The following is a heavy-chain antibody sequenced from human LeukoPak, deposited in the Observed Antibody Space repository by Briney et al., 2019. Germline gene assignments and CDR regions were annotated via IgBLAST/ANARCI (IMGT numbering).Heavy chain of an antibody. V-gene: IGHV3-11*04. Sequence: GGSLRLSCAASGFTFSDYYMSWIRQAPGKGLEWVSYISSSGSTIYYADSVKGRFTISRDNAKNSLYLQMNSLRAEDTAVYYCARSRPVDSSGYYAPYYYYYMDVWGKGTTVTVSS. CDR2: ISSSGSTI. D-gene: IGHD3-22*01. J-gene: IGHJ6*03. CDR1: GFTFSDYY. CDR3: ARSRPVDSSGYYAPYYYYYMDV.